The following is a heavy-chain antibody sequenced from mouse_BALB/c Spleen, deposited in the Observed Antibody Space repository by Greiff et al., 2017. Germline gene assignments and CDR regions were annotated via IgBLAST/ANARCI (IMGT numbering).Heavy chain of an antibody. CDR3: ARHDDGYYGYYFDY. Sequence: EVKLVESGGGLVKPGGSLKLSCAASGFAFSSYDMSWVRQTPEKRLEWVAYISSGGGSTYYPDTVKGRFTISRDNAKNTLYLQMSSLKSEDTAMYYCARHDDGYYGYYFDYWGQGTTLTVSS. CDR2: ISSGGGST. V-gene: IGHV5-12-1*01. D-gene: IGHD2-3*01. CDR1: GFAFSSYD. J-gene: IGHJ2*01.